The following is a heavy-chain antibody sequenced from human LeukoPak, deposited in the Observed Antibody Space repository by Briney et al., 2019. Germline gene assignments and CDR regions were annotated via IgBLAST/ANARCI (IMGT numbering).Heavy chain of an antibody. CDR2: ISSSGGTT. CDR3: TTAVPVIVVLTPVP. D-gene: IGHD3-22*01. V-gene: IGHV3-23*01. CDR1: GFTFSSYA. J-gene: IGHJ5*02. Sequence: PGGSLRLSCAASGFTFSSYAMSWVRQAPGKGLEWVSSISSSGGTTYYADSVKGRFTISRDYSKNTLYLQMNSLRAEDTAVYYCTTAVPVIVVLTPVPWGQGTLVTVSS.